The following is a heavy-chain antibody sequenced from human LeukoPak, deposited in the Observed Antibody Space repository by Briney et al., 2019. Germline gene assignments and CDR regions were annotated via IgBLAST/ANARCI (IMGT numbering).Heavy chain of an antibody. CDR2: MRYDGNNN. Sequence: GGFLRLSCAASGFTFSNYGMHWVRQAPGKGLEWVAFMRYDGNNNYYAYSVKGRFTISRDNSKSTLYLQMNSLRAEDTAVYYCAKTLAIFGVVSYTFDYWGQGTLVTVSS. J-gene: IGHJ4*02. CDR3: AKTLAIFGVVSYTFDY. V-gene: IGHV3-30*02. D-gene: IGHD3-3*01. CDR1: GFTFSNYG.